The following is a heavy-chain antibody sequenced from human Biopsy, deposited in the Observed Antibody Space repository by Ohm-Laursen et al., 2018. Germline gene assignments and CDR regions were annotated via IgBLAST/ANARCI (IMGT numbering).Heavy chain of an antibody. CDR2: VYDSGKS. D-gene: IGHD3-9*01. V-gene: IGHV4-38-2*02. Sequence: SETLSLTCAVSGFSISSGYYWGWIRQPPGKGLEWIGSVYDSGKSYYNPSLKIRVTISVDVSKNQFSLKLSSVTAADTAVYYCARDRFDLLTPNWFDPWGQGTLVTVSS. J-gene: IGHJ5*02. CDR1: GFSISSGYY. CDR3: ARDRFDLLTPNWFDP.